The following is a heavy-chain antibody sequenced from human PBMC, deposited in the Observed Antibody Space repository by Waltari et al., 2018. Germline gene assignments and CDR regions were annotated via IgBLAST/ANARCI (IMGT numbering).Heavy chain of an antibody. CDR2: SQSGGKT. D-gene: IGHD6-19*01. CDR3: ASARGYGTGWYGVNDY. J-gene: IGHJ4*02. Sequence: EVQLLESGGGLVQPGGSLRLSCAASGFIFSSYVMSWVRQAPGKGLEWVSASQSGGKTYYADSVRGRFTITRDNSKNTQYLQMDGLRAEDTAVYYCASARGYGTGWYGVNDYWGQGTLVTVSS. V-gene: IGHV3-23*01. CDR1: GFIFSSYV.